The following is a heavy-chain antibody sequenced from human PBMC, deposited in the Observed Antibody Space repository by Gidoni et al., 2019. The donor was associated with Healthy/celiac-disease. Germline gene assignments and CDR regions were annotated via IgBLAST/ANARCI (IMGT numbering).Heavy chain of an antibody. J-gene: IGHJ4*02. V-gene: IGHV4-34*01. D-gene: IGHD3-16*02. Sequence: QVQLQQWGAGLLKPSETLSLTCAVYGGSFSGYYWSWIRQPPGKGLEWIGEINHSGSTNYNPSLKSRVTISVDTSKNQFSLKLSSVTAADTAVYYCARGPHYDYVWGSYRSPGDYWGQGTLVTVSS. CDR2: INHSGST. CDR1: GGSFSGYY. CDR3: ARGPHYDYVWGSYRSPGDY.